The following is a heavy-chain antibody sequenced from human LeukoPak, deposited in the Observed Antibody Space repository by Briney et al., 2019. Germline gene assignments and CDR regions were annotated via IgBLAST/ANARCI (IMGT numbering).Heavy chain of an antibody. CDR3: ARGGGYCTNNVCPPWFDP. D-gene: IGHD2-8*01. Sequence: SETLSLTCSVYGGSFSGFYWNWIRQPPGKGLEWIGEINHSGSTHYSPSLKSRLSISVDLSKNQFSLKLSSVTAADTAVYYCARGGGYCTNNVCPPWFDPWGQGALVTVSS. CDR2: INHSGST. J-gene: IGHJ5*02. V-gene: IGHV4-34*01. CDR1: GGSFSGFY.